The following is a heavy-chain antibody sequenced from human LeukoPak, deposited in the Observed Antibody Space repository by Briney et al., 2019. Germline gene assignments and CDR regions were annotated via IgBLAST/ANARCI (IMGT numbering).Heavy chain of an antibody. CDR1: GVSFNAYY. Sequence: GSLRLSCTVSGVSFNAYYWSWIRQSPGKGLEWIGEVSPGGYIKYNPSLRSRVTISVDTSENQLSLRLSSVTAADTAMYYCARIRCGHTGDICYNHWAQRTLVTVSS. J-gene: IGHJ5*02. CDR2: VSPGGYI. CDR3: ARIRCGHTGDICYNH. V-gene: IGHV4-34*01. D-gene: IGHD2-8*02.